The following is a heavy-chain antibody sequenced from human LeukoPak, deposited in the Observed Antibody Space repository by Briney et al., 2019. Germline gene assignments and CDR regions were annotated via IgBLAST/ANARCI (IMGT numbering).Heavy chain of an antibody. CDR1: GFTFSSYG. CDR3: ARQHPSYYDGSGHHLVDY. CDR2: IYYDETEK. V-gene: IGHV3-33*01. Sequence: GGSLRLSCAASGFTFSSYGMHWVRQAPGVGLEWVAFIYYDETEKYYADSVKGRFTISRDNSKNTLYLQMNSLRAEDTAVYYCARQHPSYYDGSGHHLVDYWGQGTLVSVSS. D-gene: IGHD3-22*01. J-gene: IGHJ4*02.